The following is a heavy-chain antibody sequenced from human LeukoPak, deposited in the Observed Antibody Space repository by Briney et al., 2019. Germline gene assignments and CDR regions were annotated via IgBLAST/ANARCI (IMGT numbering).Heavy chain of an antibody. CDR3: AKDSRYSSHWYYHTLDV. V-gene: IGHV3-48*01. D-gene: IGHD6-13*01. CDR1: GFTFSSYS. Sequence: GGSLRLSCAASGFTFSSYSMNWVRQAPGKGLEWVSHISSGSGSISYADSVKGRFTISRDNAKNSLYLQMNSLRAEDTAVYYCAKDSRYSSHWYYHTLDVRGQGTTVTVSS. CDR2: ISSGSGSI. J-gene: IGHJ6*01.